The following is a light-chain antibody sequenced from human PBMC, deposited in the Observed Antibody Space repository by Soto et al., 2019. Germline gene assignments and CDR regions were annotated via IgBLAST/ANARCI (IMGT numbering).Light chain of an antibody. Sequence: DIQMTQSPSSLSASVGDRVTITCRASQSISNYLNWYQQKPGKAPKLLIYAASILQSGVPSRFSGSGPGTDFTLTISSLQPDDVATYYCQQNYSTQWTFGQETKVEIK. J-gene: IGKJ1*01. CDR3: QQNYSTQWT. CDR2: AAS. CDR1: QSISNY. V-gene: IGKV1-39*01.